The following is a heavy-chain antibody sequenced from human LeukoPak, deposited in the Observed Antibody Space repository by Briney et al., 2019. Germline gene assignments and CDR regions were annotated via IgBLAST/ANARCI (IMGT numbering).Heavy chain of an antibody. CDR1: GFTFDDYA. Sequence: PGGSLRLSCAASGFTFDDYAMHWVRQAPGKGLEWVAVISYDGSNEYYADSVKGRFTISRDNSKNTLYLQMNSLRAEDTAVYYCARAHSNYEDYFDYWGQGTLVTVSS. CDR2: ISYDGSNE. J-gene: IGHJ4*02. CDR3: ARAHSNYEDYFDY. D-gene: IGHD4-11*01. V-gene: IGHV3-30*04.